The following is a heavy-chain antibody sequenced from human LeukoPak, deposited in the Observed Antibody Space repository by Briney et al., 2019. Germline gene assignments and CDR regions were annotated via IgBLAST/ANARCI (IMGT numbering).Heavy chain of an antibody. V-gene: IGHV4-34*01. Sequence: PSETLSLTCAVYGGSLSDYFWGWIRQPPGEGREWIGEINHSGRTYYNPSLKSRVTISVDSSKNQFSLNLSSVTAADTAVYYCARDVVVVPAAIHYSMDVWGQGTTVTVSS. CDR2: INHSGRT. CDR1: GGSLSDYF. J-gene: IGHJ6*02. CDR3: ARDVVVVPAAIHYSMDV. D-gene: IGHD2-2*01.